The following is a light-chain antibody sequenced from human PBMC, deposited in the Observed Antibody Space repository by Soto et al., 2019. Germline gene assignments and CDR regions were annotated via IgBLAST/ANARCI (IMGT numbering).Light chain of an antibody. CDR2: NVS. V-gene: IGLV2-14*01. J-gene: IGLJ1*01. CDR3: HSYTRASTYV. Sequence: QSVLTQPASVSGSPGQSIAISCTGTSSDVGGHDSVSWYQQHPGKAPKLMIYNVSNRPSGVSNRFSGSKSGNTASLTISGLLAEDEADYFCHSYTRASTYVFGAGTKATVL. CDR1: SSDVGGHDS.